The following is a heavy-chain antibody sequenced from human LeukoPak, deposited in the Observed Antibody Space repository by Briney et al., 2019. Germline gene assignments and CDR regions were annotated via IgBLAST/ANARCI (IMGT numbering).Heavy chain of an antibody. CDR1: GLTFSSYG. D-gene: IGHD3-3*01. V-gene: IGHV3-21*01. CDR3: ARDPRLEISGMVIDMLDY. Sequence: PGGSLRLSCAVSGLTFSSYGFNWVRQAPGKGLEWVSYISSSSTYIYYAASVKGRFAISRDNARNSLSLQMNSLRAEDSGIYYCARDPRLEISGMVIDMLDYWGQGTLVTVSS. CDR2: ISSSSTYI. J-gene: IGHJ4*02.